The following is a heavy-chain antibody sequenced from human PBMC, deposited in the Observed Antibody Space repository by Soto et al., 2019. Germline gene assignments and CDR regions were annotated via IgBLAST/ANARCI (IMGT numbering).Heavy chain of an antibody. Sequence: GGSLRLSCAASGFTFSSYAMSWVRQAPGKGLEWVSAISGSGGSTYYADSVKGRFTISRDNSKNTLYLQMNSLRAEDTAVYYCAKDQDSIAAAGSSFDYWGQGTLVTVSS. CDR1: GFTFSSYA. CDR3: AKDQDSIAAAGSSFDY. V-gene: IGHV3-23*01. CDR2: ISGSGGST. J-gene: IGHJ4*02. D-gene: IGHD6-13*01.